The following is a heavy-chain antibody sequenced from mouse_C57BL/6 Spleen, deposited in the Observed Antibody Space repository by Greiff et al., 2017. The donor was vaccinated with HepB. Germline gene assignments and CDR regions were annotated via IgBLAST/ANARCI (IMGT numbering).Heavy chain of an antibody. Sequence: QVQLQQPGAELVRPGTSVKLSCKASGYTFTSYWMHWVKQRPGQGLEWIGVIDPSDSYTNYNQKFKGKATLTVDTSSSTAYMQLSSLTSEDSAVYDCASGMVGAMDYWGQGTSVTVSS. J-gene: IGHJ4*01. CDR2: IDPSDSYT. V-gene: IGHV1-59*01. D-gene: IGHD2-3*01. CDR1: GYTFTSYW. CDR3: ASGMVGAMDY.